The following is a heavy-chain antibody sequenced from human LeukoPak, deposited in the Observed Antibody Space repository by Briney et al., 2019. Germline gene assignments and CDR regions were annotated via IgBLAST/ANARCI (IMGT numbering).Heavy chain of an antibody. J-gene: IGHJ5*02. CDR1: GGSFSGYY. V-gene: IGHV4-34*01. Sequence: SETLSLTCAVYGGSFSGYYWSWIRQPPGKGLEWIGEINHSGSTNYNPSLKSRVTISVDTSKNQFSLKLSSVTAADTAVYYCARPNSSSSNWLDPWGQGTLVTVSS. D-gene: IGHD6-6*01. CDR2: INHSGST. CDR3: ARPNSSSSNWLDP.